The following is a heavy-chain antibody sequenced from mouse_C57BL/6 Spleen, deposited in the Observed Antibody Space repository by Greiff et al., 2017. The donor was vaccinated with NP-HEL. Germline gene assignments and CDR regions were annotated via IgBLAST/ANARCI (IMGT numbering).Heavy chain of an antibody. V-gene: IGHV1-54*01. CDR3: ARSSHYGSSYEFAY. CDR2: INPGSGGT. CDR1: GYAFTNYL. J-gene: IGHJ3*01. D-gene: IGHD1-1*01. Sequence: QVHVKQSGAELVRPGTSVKVSCKASGYAFTNYLIEWVKQRPGQGLEWIGVINPGSGGTNYNEKFKGKATLTADKSSSTAYMQLSSLTSEDSAVYFCARSSHYGSSYEFAYWGQGTLVTVSA.